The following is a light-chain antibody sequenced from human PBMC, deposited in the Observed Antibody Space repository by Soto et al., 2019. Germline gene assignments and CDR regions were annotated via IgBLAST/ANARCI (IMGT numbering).Light chain of an antibody. V-gene: IGKV3-20*01. CDR3: XQYGSSRGLT. J-gene: IGKJ4*01. CDR2: GAS. CDR1: QSVSSSY. Sequence: EIVLTQSPGTLSLSPGERATLSCRASQSVSSSYLAWYQQKPGQAPRLLIYGASSRATGIPDRFSGSGSGTDFTLTISRLEPEDXAVYXCXQYGSSRGLTFGGGTKVEIK.